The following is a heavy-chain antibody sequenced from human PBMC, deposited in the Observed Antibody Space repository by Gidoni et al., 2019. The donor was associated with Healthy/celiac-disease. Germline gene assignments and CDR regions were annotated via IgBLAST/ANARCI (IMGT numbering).Heavy chain of an antibody. CDR3: ARLTTLTPKYGMDV. Sequence: QVQLQESGPGLVKPSETLSLTCPVSGGSISSYYWSWIRQPPGKGLEWIGYIYYSGSTNYNPSLKSRVAISVDTSKNQFSLKLSSVTAADTAVYYCARLTTLTPKYGMDVWGQGTTVTVSS. V-gene: IGHV4-59*01. CDR2: IYYSGST. CDR1: GGSISSYY. D-gene: IGHD4-4*01. J-gene: IGHJ6*02.